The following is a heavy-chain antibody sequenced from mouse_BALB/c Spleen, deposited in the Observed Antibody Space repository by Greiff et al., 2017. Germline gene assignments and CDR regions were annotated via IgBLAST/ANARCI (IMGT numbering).Heavy chain of an antibody. CDR2: ISSGSSTI. D-gene: IGHD2-14*01. CDR3: ARGGTYDRYGDYAMDY. CDR1: GFTFSSFG. Sequence: EVQLVESGGGLVQPGGSRKLSCAASGFTFSSFGMHWVRQAPEKGLEWVAYISSGSSTIYYADTVKGRFTISRDNPKNTLFLQMTSLRSEDTAMNYCARGGTYDRYGDYAMDYWGQGTSVTVSS. J-gene: IGHJ4*01. V-gene: IGHV5-17*02.